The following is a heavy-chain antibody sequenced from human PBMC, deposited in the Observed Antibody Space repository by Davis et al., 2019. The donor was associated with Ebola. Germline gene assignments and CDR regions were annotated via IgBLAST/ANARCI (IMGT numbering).Heavy chain of an antibody. Sequence: PGGSLRLSCAASAFPFSYYDMQWVRHAAGKGLEWVSAIGTIGRDTHYADSVKGRFTISRDDAKNSLYLQMDSLRAGDTAIYYCARANSGCTGGGCFSGHWFDPWGQGTLVTVSS. CDR2: IGTIGRDT. CDR1: AFPFSYYD. V-gene: IGHV3-13*04. D-gene: IGHD2-15*01. J-gene: IGHJ5*02. CDR3: ARANSGCTGGGCFSGHWFDP.